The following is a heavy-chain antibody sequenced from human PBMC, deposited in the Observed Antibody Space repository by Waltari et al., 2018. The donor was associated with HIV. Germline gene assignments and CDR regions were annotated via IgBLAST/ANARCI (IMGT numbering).Heavy chain of an antibody. CDR1: GYTFTSYD. J-gene: IGHJ5*02. V-gene: IGHV1-8*01. CDR2: MNTKSGNT. CDR3: ARGFNYYDSSGYRFDP. Sequence: QVQLVQSGSEVRKPGASVKVSCKASGYTFTSYDITWVRQATGQGLEWMGWMNTKSGNTGYAQKFQGRVTMTRNTSISTVYMELRSLRSEDTAKYYCARGFNYYDSSGYRFDPWGQGTLVTVSS. D-gene: IGHD3-22*01.